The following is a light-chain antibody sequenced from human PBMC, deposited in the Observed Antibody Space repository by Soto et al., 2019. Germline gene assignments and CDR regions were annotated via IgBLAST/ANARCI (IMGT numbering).Light chain of an antibody. CDR2: GAS. Sequence: EIVLTQSPGTLSLSPGERATLSCRASQSVSSSYLAWYQQKPGQAPRVLIYGASSRATCIPDRFSGSGSGTDFTLTINRLEPEDFAVYYCQQDDSSTRTCGGGTKGEIK. J-gene: IGKJ4*01. CDR3: QQDDSSTRT. V-gene: IGKV3-20*01. CDR1: QSVSSSY.